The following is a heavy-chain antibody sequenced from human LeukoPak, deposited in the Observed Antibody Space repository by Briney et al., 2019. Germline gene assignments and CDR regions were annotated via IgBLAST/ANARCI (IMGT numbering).Heavy chain of an antibody. D-gene: IGHD6-13*01. CDR1: GGSINSYY. CDR2: TYYTGST. J-gene: IGHJ4*02. V-gene: IGHV4-59*01. Sequence: SETLSLTCTVSGGSINSYYWSWIRQPPGKGLEWIGYTYYTGSTYYNPSLKSRLTISVDSSNNQFSLEVSSVTAADTAVYYCARVPAAGTGPDYWGQGTLVTVSS. CDR3: ARVPAAGTGPDY.